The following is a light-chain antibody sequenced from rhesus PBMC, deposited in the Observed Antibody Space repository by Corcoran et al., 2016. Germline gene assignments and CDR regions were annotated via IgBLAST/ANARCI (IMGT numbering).Light chain of an antibody. Sequence: DIQMTQSPSSLSASVGDRVTITCRASQGISNWLAWYQQKPGKAPKPLIYRASNLETGVPSRFSGSGSGKDFTLTISSLQPEEIATYYCQQHDNSPYSFGQGTKVEIK. CDR2: RAS. CDR3: QQHDNSPYS. J-gene: IGKJ2*01. CDR1: QGISNW. V-gene: IGKV1-69*01.